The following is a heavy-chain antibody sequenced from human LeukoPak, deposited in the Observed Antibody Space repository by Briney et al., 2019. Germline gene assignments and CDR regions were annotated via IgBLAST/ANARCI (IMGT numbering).Heavy chain of an antibody. CDR1: SYY. CDR2: ISDIGSI. V-gene: IGHV4-59*08. J-gene: IGHJ4*02. Sequence: SYYXSWIRQPPGKGLEWIAYISDIGSINYNPSLKSRVTISLDTSKNQFSLKLSSVTAADTAVYYCARWGYSGYDKYYFDYWGQGTLVTVSS. CDR3: ARWGYSGYDKYYFDY. D-gene: IGHD5-12*01.